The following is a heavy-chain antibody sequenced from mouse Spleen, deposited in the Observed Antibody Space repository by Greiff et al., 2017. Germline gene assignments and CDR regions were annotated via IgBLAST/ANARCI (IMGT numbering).Heavy chain of an antibody. D-gene: IGHD2-10*02. Sequence: EVQLQESGPGLVKPSQSLSLTCSVTGYSITSGYYWNWIRQFPGNKLEWMGYISYDGSNNYNPSLKNRISITRDTSKNQFFLKLNSVTTEDTATYYCARKRYGNYGGYAMDYWGQGTSVTVSS. CDR2: ISYDGSN. V-gene: IGHV3-6*01. J-gene: IGHJ4*01. CDR3: ARKRYGNYGGYAMDY. CDR1: GYSITSGYY.